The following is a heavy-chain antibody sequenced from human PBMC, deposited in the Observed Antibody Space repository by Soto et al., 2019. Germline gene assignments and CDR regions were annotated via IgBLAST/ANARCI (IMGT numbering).Heavy chain of an antibody. V-gene: IGHV1-69*01. CDR3: ARPRSRYDSSGYYYSY. CDR1: GGTFSSYA. D-gene: IGHD3-22*01. CDR2: VIPIFGTA. Sequence: QVQLVQSGAEVKKPGSSVKVSCKASGGTFSSYAISWVRQAPGQGLEWMGGVIPIFGTANYAQKFQGRVTITADESTSTAYMELSSLRSEDTAVYYCARPRSRYDSSGYYYSYWGQGTLVTVSS. J-gene: IGHJ4*02.